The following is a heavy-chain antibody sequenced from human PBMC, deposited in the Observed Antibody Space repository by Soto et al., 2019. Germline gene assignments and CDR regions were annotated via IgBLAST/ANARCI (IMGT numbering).Heavy chain of an antibody. CDR2: IYHSGST. Sequence: QVQLQESGPGLVQPSGTLSLTCAVSGGSISSTHWWSWVRQPPGQGLEWIGEIYHSGSTNYNPSLKSRVIISVDKSKNQCSLKLSSVTAADTAVYYCARAYDYSSNWFDPWGQGTLVTVSS. CDR3: ARAYDYSSNWFDP. CDR1: GGSISSTHW. D-gene: IGHD4-4*01. J-gene: IGHJ5*02. V-gene: IGHV4-4*02.